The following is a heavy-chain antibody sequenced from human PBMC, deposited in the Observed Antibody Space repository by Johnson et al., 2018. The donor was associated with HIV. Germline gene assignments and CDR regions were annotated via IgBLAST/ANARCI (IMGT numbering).Heavy chain of an antibody. J-gene: IGHJ3*02. Sequence: VQLVESGGDVVRPGGSLRISCVASGFKLYEYDVSWVRQVPGKGLEWVSGRNWSGGGTAYADSVKGRFTVSSDNAKNSLYLQMNSLRAEDTALYYCARGMYYYDTSGYLIRPRAFDIWGQGTVVTVSS. V-gene: IGHV3-20*04. CDR1: GFKLYEYD. CDR3: ARGMYYYDTSGYLIRPRAFDI. CDR2: RNWSGGGT. D-gene: IGHD3-22*01.